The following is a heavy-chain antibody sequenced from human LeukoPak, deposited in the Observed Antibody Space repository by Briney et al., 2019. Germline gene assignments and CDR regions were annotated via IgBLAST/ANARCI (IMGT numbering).Heavy chain of an antibody. V-gene: IGHV4-61*01. J-gene: IGHJ5*02. CDR3: AGLLWFGGLNWFDL. CDR1: GGSVSSGSYY. CDR2: IYYTGST. D-gene: IGHD3-10*01. Sequence: PSETLSLTCTVSGGSVSSGSYYWSWIRQPPGKGLEWIGYIYYTGSTDYDPSLKSRVTMSIDTSKNQFSLKLSSVTAADTAVYYCAGLLWFGGLNWFDLWGQGTLVTVSS.